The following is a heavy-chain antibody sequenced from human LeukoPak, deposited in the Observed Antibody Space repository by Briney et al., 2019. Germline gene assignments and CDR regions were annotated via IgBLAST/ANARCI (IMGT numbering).Heavy chain of an antibody. Sequence: SVKVSCKASGGTFSSYAISWVRQAPGQGLVWMGGIIPIFGTANYAQKFQGRVTITADESTSTAYMELSSLRSEDTAVYYCASRGLMSGYDTDPPFDYWGQGTLVTVSS. D-gene: IGHD5-12*01. CDR2: IIPIFGTA. CDR1: GGTFSSYA. V-gene: IGHV1-69*13. CDR3: ASRGLMSGYDTDPPFDY. J-gene: IGHJ4*02.